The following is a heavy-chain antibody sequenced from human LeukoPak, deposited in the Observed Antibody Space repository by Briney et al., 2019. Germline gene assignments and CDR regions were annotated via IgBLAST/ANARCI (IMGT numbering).Heavy chain of an antibody. D-gene: IGHD6-19*01. CDR2: IYHSGST. V-gene: IGHV4-38-2*02. CDR3: ARGWTLKTPLGRVAGTSSRRGRYFDY. J-gene: IGHJ4*01. Sequence: KPSETLSLTCTVSGYSISSGYYWGWIRQPPGKGLEWIGSIYHSGSTYYNPSLKSRVTISVDTSKNQFSLKLSSVTAADTAMYYCARGWTLKTPLGRVAGTSSRRGRYFDYWGQGTLVTVSS. CDR1: GYSISSGYY.